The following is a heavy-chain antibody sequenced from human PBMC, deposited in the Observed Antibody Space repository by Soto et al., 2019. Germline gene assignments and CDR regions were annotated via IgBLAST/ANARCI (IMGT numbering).Heavy chain of an antibody. CDR2: ISTGSADL. V-gene: IGHV3-48*02. D-gene: IGHD1-26*01. CDR1: GFSFGGYK. Sequence: GGSLRLSCAASGFSFGGYKFNWVRQVPGTGPEWISSISTGSADLEYADSVYGRFFISRDNGKNSLYLHMNSLKEEDTAVYYCATSGNDRFDYWGQGTLVTVSS. CDR3: ATSGNDRFDY. J-gene: IGHJ4*02.